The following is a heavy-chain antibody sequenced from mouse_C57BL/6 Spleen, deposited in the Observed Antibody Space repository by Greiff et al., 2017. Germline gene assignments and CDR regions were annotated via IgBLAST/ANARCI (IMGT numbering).Heavy chain of an antibody. CDR2: IDPSDSYT. CDR3: ARGRTGTAY. Sequence: VQVVESGAELVMPGASVKLSCKASGYTFTSYWMHWVKQRPGQGLEWIGEIDPSDSYTNYNQKFKGKSTLTVDKSSSTAYMQLSSLTSEDSAVYYCARGRTGTAYWGQGTTLTVSS. V-gene: IGHV1-69*01. CDR1: GYTFTSYW. J-gene: IGHJ2*01. D-gene: IGHD4-1*01.